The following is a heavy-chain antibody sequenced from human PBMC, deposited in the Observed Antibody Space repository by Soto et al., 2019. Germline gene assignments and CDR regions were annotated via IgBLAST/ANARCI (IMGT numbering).Heavy chain of an antibody. CDR3: AKDRTPVADYYFDY. V-gene: IGHV3-30*04. CDR2: ISRDGRDK. J-gene: IGHJ4*02. CDR1: GFTFSSYA. Sequence: QVQLVESGGGVVQPGRSLRLSCAAPGFTFSSYAMHWVRQAPGKGLEWVAVISRDGRDKYHADSVKGRFTISRDNSKNTLYLLMNSLRAEDTAVYYCAKDRTPVADYYFDYWGQGTLVTVSS. D-gene: IGHD6-19*01.